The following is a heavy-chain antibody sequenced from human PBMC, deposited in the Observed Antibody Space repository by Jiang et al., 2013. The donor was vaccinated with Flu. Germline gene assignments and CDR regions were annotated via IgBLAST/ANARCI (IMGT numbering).Heavy chain of an antibody. D-gene: IGHD5-24*01. CDR1: GGSISNYY. Sequence: GSGLVKPSETLSLICTVSGGSISNYYWSWIRQPPGKGLEWIGHIFDGGSTNYNPSLKSRITISVDTSKNQFSLKLSSVTAADTAVYYCATNHGDAYNFGAYNWFDPWAREPWSSSPQ. CDR3: ATNHGDAYNFGAYNWFDP. V-gene: IGHV4-59*08. CDR2: IFDGGST. J-gene: IGHJ5*02.